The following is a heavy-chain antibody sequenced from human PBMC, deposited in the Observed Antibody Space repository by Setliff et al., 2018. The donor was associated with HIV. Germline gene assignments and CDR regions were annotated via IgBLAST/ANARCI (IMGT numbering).Heavy chain of an antibody. J-gene: IGHJ1*01. CDR3: ASRGIVVVTMSMPDEFFIH. CDR1: GDSIISVGYY. D-gene: IGHD2-21*02. V-gene: IGHV4-39*01. CDR2: IYYSGTT. Sequence: SETLSLTCTVSGDSIISVGYYWGWIRQAPGKGLEWIGSIYYSGTTYYNPSLRGRVTISVDRSRNQFSLTLNSVTAADTATYYCASRGIVVVTMSMPDEFFIHWGHGTLVTVSS.